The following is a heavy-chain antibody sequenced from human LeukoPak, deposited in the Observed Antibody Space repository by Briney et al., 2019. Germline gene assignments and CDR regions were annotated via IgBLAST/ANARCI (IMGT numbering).Heavy chain of an antibody. Sequence: GGSLRLSCAASGFTFSSYEMNWVRQAPGKGLEWVSYISSSGSTIYYADSVKGRFTISRDNAKSSLYLQMNSLRAEDTAVYYCARTRYDFWSGYGVDIDYWGQGTLVTVSS. CDR1: GFTFSSYE. CDR3: ARTRYDFWSGYGVDIDY. D-gene: IGHD3-3*01. J-gene: IGHJ4*02. V-gene: IGHV3-48*03. CDR2: ISSSGSTI.